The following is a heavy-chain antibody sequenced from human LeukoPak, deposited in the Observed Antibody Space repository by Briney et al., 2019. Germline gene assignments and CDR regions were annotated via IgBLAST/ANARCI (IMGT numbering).Heavy chain of an antibody. Sequence: GESLKISCKGSGYSFTSYWIGWVRQMPGKGLEWMGIIYPGDSDTRYSPSFQGQVTISADKSISTAYLQWSSLKASDTAMYYCARVSGDIVVVPAAFDIWGQGTMVTASS. CDR2: IYPGDSDT. D-gene: IGHD2-2*01. CDR3: ARVSGDIVVVPAAFDI. V-gene: IGHV5-51*01. J-gene: IGHJ3*02. CDR1: GYSFTSYW.